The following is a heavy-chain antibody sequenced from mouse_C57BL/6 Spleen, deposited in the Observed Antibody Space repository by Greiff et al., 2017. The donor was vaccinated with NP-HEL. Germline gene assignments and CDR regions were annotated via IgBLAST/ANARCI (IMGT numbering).Heavy chain of an antibody. CDR3: ARDDYEGYYFDY. J-gene: IGHJ2*01. V-gene: IGHV5-4*01. CDR1: GFTFSSYA. CDR2: ISDGGSYT. D-gene: IGHD2-4*01. Sequence: EVKLMESGGGLVKPGGSLKLSCAASGFTFSSYAMSWVRQTPEKRLEWVATISDGGSYTYYPDNVKGRFTISRDNAKNNLYLQMSHLKSEDTAMYYCARDDYEGYYFDYWGQGTTLTVSS.